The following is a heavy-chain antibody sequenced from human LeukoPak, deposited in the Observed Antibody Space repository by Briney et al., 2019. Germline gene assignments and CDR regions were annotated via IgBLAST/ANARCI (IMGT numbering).Heavy chain of an antibody. Sequence: GESLKISCKGSGYSFASYWIAWVRQMPGKGLEWMGIIYPGDSDTRYSPSFQGQVTISADKSISTAYLQWSSLKASDTAIYYCARQWRDCSSTSCYSAYWGQGTLVTVSS. CDR1: GYSFASYW. V-gene: IGHV5-51*01. CDR3: ARQWRDCSSTSCYSAY. J-gene: IGHJ4*02. CDR2: IYPGDSDT. D-gene: IGHD2-2*01.